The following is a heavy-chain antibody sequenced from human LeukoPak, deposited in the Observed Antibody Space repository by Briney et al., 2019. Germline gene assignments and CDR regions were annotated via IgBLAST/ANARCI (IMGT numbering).Heavy chain of an antibody. CDR2: IYYSGST. Sequence: SETLSLTCAVSGGSISSNSYYWGWIRQPPGKGLEWIGSIYYSGSTYYNPSLKSRVTISVDTSKNQFSLKLSSVTAADTAVYYCARGGYYAPAKFPEWYSYYYMDVWGKGTTVSISS. V-gene: IGHV4-39*01. CDR1: GGSISSNSYY. J-gene: IGHJ6*03. CDR3: ARGGYYAPAKFPEWYSYYYMDV. D-gene: IGHD5-12*01.